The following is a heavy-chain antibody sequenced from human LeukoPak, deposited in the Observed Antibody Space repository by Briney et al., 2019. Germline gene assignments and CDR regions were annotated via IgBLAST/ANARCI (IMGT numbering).Heavy chain of an antibody. CDR2: INPNSGGT. CDR1: GYTFTGYY. J-gene: IGHJ4*02. Sequence: ASVKVSCKASGYTFTGYYMHWVRQAPGQGLEWMGWINPNSGGTNYAQKFQGRVTMTRDTSISTAYMELSRLRSDDTAVYYCARDVVSFGGIAGPWGQGTLVTVSS. D-gene: IGHD6-13*01. V-gene: IGHV1-2*02. CDR3: ARDVVSFGGIAGP.